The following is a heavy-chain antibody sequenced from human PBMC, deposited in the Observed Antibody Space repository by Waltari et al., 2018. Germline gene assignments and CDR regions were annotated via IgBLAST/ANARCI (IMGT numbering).Heavy chain of an antibody. Sequence: QVQLVQSGAEVKKPGASVKVSCKASGYTFTSYAMHWVRQAPGQGLEWMGGIIPIFGTANYAQKFQGRVTITTDESTSTAYMELSSLGSEDTAVYYCARSHCTNGVCYGWDYYFDYWGQGTLVTVSS. CDR1: GYTFTSYA. D-gene: IGHD2-8*01. CDR2: IIPIFGTA. V-gene: IGHV1-69*05. J-gene: IGHJ4*02. CDR3: ARSHCTNGVCYGWDYYFDY.